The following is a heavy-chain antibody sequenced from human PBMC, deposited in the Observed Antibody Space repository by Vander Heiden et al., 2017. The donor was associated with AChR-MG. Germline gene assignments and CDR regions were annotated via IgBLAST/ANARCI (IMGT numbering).Heavy chain of an antibody. CDR2: ISGSGGST. CDR1: GFTCGSYA. D-gene: IGHD3-10*01. Sequence: EVQLLESGGCLVQPGGSLRLSCAASGFTCGSYAMSWVRQAPGKGLEWVSAISGSGGSTYYADSVKGRFTISRDNSKNTLYLQMNSLRAEDTAVYYCAKGSGSGLGGTLDYWGQGTLVTVSS. CDR3: AKGSGSGLGGTLDY. V-gene: IGHV3-23*01. J-gene: IGHJ4*02.